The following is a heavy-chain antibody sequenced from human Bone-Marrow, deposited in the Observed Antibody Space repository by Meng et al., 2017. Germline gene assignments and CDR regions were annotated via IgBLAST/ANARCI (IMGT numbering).Heavy chain of an antibody. D-gene: IGHD3-10*01. J-gene: IGHJ6*02. CDR2: INPDASAK. CDR3: ARDDTHYYGSEYYGMDV. CDR1: GFSFTSYW. Sequence: GGSLRLSCAASGFSFTSYWMSWVRQAPGKGLEWVGNINPDASAKYYVDSVKGRFTISRDNAKNSLYLQMNNLRVEDTAVYYCARDDTHYYGSEYYGMDVWGQGTTVTVSS. V-gene: IGHV3-7*01.